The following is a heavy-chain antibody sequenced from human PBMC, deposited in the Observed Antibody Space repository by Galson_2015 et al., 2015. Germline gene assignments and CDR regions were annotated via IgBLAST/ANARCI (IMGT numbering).Heavy chain of an antibody. Sequence: SLILSCAASGITVSTNYMSWVRQAPGKGLEWVSVIYKGGNRDYAAFVRGRFSTYRDNSTNTLCLQMNSVRADDTAVYYWGREKSGDWFDYWGQGTMVTVSS. V-gene: IGHV3-66*01. J-gene: IGHJ5*01. CDR1: GITVSTNY. D-gene: IGHD3-10*01. CDR3: GREKSGDWFDY. CDR2: IYKGGNR.